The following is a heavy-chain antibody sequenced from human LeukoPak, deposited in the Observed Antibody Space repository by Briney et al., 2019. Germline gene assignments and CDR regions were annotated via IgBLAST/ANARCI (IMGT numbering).Heavy chain of an antibody. CDR2: INPNSGGT. Sequence: ASVKVSCKASGYTFTGYYMHWVRQAPGQGLEWMGWINPNSGGTNYAQKFQGRVTMTRDTSISTAYMELRSLRSDDTAVYYCARGGRRVYCTGGVCYSYGDYHYYYYYMDVWGKGTTVTVSS. J-gene: IGHJ6*03. D-gene: IGHD2-8*02. CDR3: ARGGRRVYCTGGVCYSYGDYHYYYYYMDV. V-gene: IGHV1-2*02. CDR1: GYTFTGYY.